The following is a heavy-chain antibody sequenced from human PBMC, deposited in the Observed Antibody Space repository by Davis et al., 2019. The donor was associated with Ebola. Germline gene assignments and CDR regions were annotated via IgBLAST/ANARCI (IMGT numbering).Heavy chain of an antibody. CDR3: ARDRGYNYGLPDY. Sequence: GESLKISCAASGFIFTSYSMNWVRQAPGKGLEWISYISSGSSTIYYADSVKGRFTISRDNAKNSLYLQMNSLRAEDTAVYYCARDRGYNYGLPDYWGQGTLVTASS. CDR2: ISSGSSTI. CDR1: GFIFTSYS. V-gene: IGHV3-48*01. J-gene: IGHJ4*02. D-gene: IGHD5-18*01.